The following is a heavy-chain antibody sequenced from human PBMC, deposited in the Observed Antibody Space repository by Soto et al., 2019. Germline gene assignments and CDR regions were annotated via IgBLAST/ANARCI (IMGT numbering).Heavy chain of an antibody. CDR1: GYTSTSYD. J-gene: IGHJ5*02. V-gene: IGHV1-8*01. Sequence: QVQLVQSGAEVKKPGASVKVSCKASGYTSTSYDINWVRQATGQGLEYLGWMNPNSGNTGSVRKSQGRVTMTRATDISTAYMELSSLRSEDTAVYYCASGIEYGDYSRWLDPWGQGTLVTVSS. D-gene: IGHD4-17*01. CDR2: MNPNSGNT. CDR3: ASGIEYGDYSRWLDP.